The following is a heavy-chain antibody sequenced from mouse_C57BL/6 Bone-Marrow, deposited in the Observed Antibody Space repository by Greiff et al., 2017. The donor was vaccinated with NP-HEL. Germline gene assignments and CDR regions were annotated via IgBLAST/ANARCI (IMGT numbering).Heavy chain of an antibody. CDR2: ISSGGDYI. Sequence: EVKLVESGGGLVQPGGSLKLSCAASGFTFSSYAMSWVRQTPEKRLEWVAYISSGGDYISYADTVKGRFTISRDNARNTLYLQMSSLKSEDTAMYYCTRGPYDYDVYYYAMDYWGQGTSVTVSS. J-gene: IGHJ4*01. V-gene: IGHV5-9-1*02. CDR3: TRGPYDYDVYYYAMDY. CDR1: GFTFSSYA. D-gene: IGHD2-4*01.